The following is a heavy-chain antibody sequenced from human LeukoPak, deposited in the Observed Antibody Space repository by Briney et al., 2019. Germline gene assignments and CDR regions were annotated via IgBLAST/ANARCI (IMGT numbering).Heavy chain of an antibody. D-gene: IGHD3-10*02. CDR2: ISSSGSTI. V-gene: IGHV3-48*03. CDR3: AELGITMIGGV. Sequence: GGSLRLSCAASGFNFSTYWMTWVRQVPGKGLEWVSYISSSGSTIYYADSVKGRFTISRDNAKNSLYLQMNSLRAEDTAVYYCAELGITMIGGVWGKGTTVTISS. J-gene: IGHJ6*04. CDR1: GFNFSTYW.